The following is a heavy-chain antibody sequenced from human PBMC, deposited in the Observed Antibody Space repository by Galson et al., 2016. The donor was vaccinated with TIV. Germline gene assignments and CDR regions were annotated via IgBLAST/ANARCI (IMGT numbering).Heavy chain of an antibody. J-gene: IGHJ5*02. V-gene: IGHV3-48*03. D-gene: IGHD3-10*01. CDR2: ISDSGSRI. CDR1: GFTFSNFE. CDR3: ARGGQVQRFDP. Sequence: SLRLSCAASGFTFSNFEMNWVRQAPGRGLEWVSHISDSGSRIYYADSVRGRFTISRDNAKNSLHLQMNSLRVEDTALYYCARGGQVQRFDPWGQGTLVTVSS.